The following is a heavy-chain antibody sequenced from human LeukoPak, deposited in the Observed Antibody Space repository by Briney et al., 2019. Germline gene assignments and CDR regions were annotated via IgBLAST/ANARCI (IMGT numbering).Heavy chain of an antibody. CDR1: SDTVSSNRAA. J-gene: IGHJ5*02. D-gene: IGHD2-2*02. V-gene: IGHV6-1*01. CDR3: AGLYDSHLLPWFDP. CDR2: TYYRSRWHY. Sequence: SQTLSLTCAISSDTVSSNRAAWNWIRQSPSRGLEWLGRTYYRSRWHYDYAVSVKSRITVNPDTSNNQFSLQLNSVTPEDTAVYHCAGLYDSHLLPWFDPWGQGTLVIVSS.